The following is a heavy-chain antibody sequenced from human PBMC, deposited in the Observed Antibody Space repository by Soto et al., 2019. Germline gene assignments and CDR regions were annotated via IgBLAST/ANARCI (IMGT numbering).Heavy chain of an antibody. J-gene: IGHJ4*02. CDR1: GFTFSSYA. CDR3: ERGYRYGYRLFPFDY. CDR2: ISGSGGST. V-gene: IGHV3-23*01. Sequence: GGSLRLSCAASGFTFSSYAMSWVRQAPGKGLEWVSAISGSGGSTYYADSVKGRFTISRDNSKNTLYLQMNSLRAEDTAVYYCERGYRYGYRLFPFDYWGQGPLVTVYS. D-gene: IGHD5-18*01.